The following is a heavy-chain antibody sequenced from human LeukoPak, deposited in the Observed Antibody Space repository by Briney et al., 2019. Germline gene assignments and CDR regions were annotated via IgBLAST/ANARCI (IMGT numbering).Heavy chain of an antibody. CDR2: IYYSGST. J-gene: IGHJ4*02. D-gene: IGHD1-26*01. CDR1: GGSISSSSYY. V-gene: IGHV4-39*07. Sequence: PSETLSLTCTVSGGSISSSSYYWGWIRQPPGKGLEWIGSIYYSGSTYYNPSLKSRVTISVDTSKNQFSLKLSSVTAADTAVYYCARGNSGSPQNRVWDYWGQGTLVTVSS. CDR3: ARGNSGSPQNRVWDY.